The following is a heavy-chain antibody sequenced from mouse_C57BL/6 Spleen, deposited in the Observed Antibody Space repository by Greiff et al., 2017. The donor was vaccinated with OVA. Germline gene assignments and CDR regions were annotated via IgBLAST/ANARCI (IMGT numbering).Heavy chain of an antibody. Sequence: QVQLQQPGAELVKPGASVKLSCKASGYTFTSYWMHWVKQRPGQGLEWIGMIHPNSGSTNYNEKFKSKATLTVDKSSSTAYMQLSSLTSEDSAVYYGARSELTGPYYFDYWGQGTTLTVSS. CDR1: GYTFTSYW. CDR2: IHPNSGST. CDR3: ARSELTGPYYFDY. V-gene: IGHV1-64*01. D-gene: IGHD4-1*01. J-gene: IGHJ2*01.